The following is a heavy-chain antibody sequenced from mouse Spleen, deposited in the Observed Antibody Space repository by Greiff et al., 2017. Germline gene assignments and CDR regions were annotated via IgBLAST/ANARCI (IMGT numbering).Heavy chain of an antibody. D-gene: IGHD2-3*01. CDR2: IYPYNGGT. J-gene: IGHJ2*01. CDR1: GYTFTDYN. Sequence: EVQLQQSGPELVKPGASVKISCKASGYTFTDYNMHWVKQSHGKSLEWIGYIYPYNGGTGYNQKFKSKATLTVDNSSSTAYMELRSLTSEDSAVYYCARDDGYPDYWGQGTTLTVSS. V-gene: IGHV1S29*02. CDR3: ARDDGYPDY.